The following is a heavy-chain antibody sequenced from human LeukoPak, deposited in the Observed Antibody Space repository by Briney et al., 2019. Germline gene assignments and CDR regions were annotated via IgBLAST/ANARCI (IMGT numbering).Heavy chain of an antibody. CDR2: ISYDGSNK. V-gene: IGHV3-30*18. CDR1: GFTFSSYG. D-gene: IGHD3-22*01. CDR3: AKSSDSSGYYSAEYFQH. J-gene: IGHJ1*01. Sequence: GGSLRLSCAASGFTFSSYGMHWVRQAPGKGLEWVAVISYDGSNKYYADSVKGRFTISRDNSKNTLYLQMNSLRAEDTAMYYCAKSSDSSGYYSAEYFQHWGQGTLVTVSS.